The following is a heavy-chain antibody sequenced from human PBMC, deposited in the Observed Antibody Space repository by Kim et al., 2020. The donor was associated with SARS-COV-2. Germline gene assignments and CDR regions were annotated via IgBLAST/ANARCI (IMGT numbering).Heavy chain of an antibody. V-gene: IGHV3-23*01. D-gene: IGHD2-2*01. CDR1: GFTFSSYA. Sequence: GGSLRLSCAASGFTFSSYAMSWVRQAPGKGLEWVSAISGSGGSTYYADSVKGRFTISRDNFKNTLYLQMNSLRAEDTAVYYCASHCSSTSCYANYFDYWGQGTLVTVSS. CDR2: ISGSGGST. J-gene: IGHJ4*02. CDR3: ASHCSSTSCYANYFDY.